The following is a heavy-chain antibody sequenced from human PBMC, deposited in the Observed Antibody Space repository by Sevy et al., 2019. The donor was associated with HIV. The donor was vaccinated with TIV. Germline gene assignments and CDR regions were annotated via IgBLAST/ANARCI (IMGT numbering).Heavy chain of an antibody. D-gene: IGHD4-17*01. CDR3: ARRGRTTVTTYFDY. J-gene: IGHJ4*01. CDR2: IKQDGSEK. V-gene: IGHV3-7*01. Sequence: GGSLRLSCAASGFTFSSYWMNWVRQAPGKGLEWVANIKQDGSEKYYVDSVKGRFTISRDNAKNSLYLQMNSLRAEDTAVYYCARRGRTTVTTYFDYWGHGTLVTVSS. CDR1: GFTFSSYW.